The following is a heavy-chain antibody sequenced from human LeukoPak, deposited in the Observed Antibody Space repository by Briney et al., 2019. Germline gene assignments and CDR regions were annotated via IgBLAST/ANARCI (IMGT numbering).Heavy chain of an antibody. CDR1: GGSISSGGYS. V-gene: IGHV4-30-2*01. CDR3: ARGGPDYYDSSGYHTYYFDY. J-gene: IGHJ4*02. CDR2: IYHSGST. D-gene: IGHD3-22*01. Sequence: PSQTLSLTCGVSGGSISSGGYSWSWIRQPPGKGLEWIGYIYHSGSTYYNPSLKSRVTISVDRSKNQFSLKLSSVTAADTAVYYCARGGPDYYDSSGYHTYYFDYWGQGTLVTVSS.